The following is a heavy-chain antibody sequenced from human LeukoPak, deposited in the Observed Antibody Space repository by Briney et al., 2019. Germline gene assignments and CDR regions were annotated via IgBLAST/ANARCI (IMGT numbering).Heavy chain of an antibody. Sequence: PSETLSLTCIVSGGSISSSNYYWGWIRQPPGKGLEWIGSIYYSGSTYYNPSLKSRVTISVDTSKNQFSLKLSSVTAADTAVYYCARRLGYCSSTSCYAFDYWGQGTLVTVSS. D-gene: IGHD2-2*03. CDR3: ARRLGYCSSTSCYAFDY. CDR2: IYYSGST. V-gene: IGHV4-39*01. J-gene: IGHJ4*02. CDR1: GGSISSSNYY.